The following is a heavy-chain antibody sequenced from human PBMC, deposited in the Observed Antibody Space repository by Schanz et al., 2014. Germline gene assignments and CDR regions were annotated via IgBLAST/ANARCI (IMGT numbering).Heavy chain of an antibody. CDR2: IKQDESER. CDR1: GFTFSTYW. J-gene: IGHJ3*02. D-gene: IGHD2-15*01. V-gene: IGHV3-7*01. Sequence: EVQLVESGGGLVQPGGSLRLSCAASGFTFSTYWMSWVRQAPGKGLEWVANIKQDESERSYVDSVKGRFTISRDNAKNSLYLQMNSLRDEDTAVYYCARLHSPYAFDIWGQGTMVTVSS. CDR3: ARLHSPYAFDI.